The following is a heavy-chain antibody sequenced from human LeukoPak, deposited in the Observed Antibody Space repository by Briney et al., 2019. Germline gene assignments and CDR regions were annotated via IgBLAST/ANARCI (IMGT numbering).Heavy chain of an antibody. CDR2: IYYSGST. Sequence: PSETLSLTCTVSGGSISSYYWSWLRQPPGKGLEWVGYIYYSGSTNYNPSLKSRVTISVDTSKNQFSLKLSSVTAADTAVYYCARGGYSYDNWFDPWGQGTLVTVSS. CDR3: ARGGYSYDNWFDP. D-gene: IGHD5-18*01. CDR1: GGSISSYY. J-gene: IGHJ5*02. V-gene: IGHV4-59*01.